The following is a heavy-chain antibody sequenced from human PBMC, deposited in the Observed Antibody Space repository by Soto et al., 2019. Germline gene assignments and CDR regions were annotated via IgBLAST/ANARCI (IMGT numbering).Heavy chain of an antibody. CDR3: ARGRVLWFGELFRAFDI. CDR1: GGSISSYY. J-gene: IGHJ3*02. V-gene: IGHV4-59*01. Sequence: PSETLSLTCTVSGGSISSYYWSWIRQPPGKGLEWIGYIYYSGSTNYNPSLKSRVTISVDTSKNQFSLKLSSVTAADTAVYYCARGRVLWFGELFRAFDIWGQGTMVTVSS. D-gene: IGHD3-10*01. CDR2: IYYSGST.